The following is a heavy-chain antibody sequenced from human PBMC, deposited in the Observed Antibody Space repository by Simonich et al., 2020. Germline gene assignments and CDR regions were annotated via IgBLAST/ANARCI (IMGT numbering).Heavy chain of an antibody. CDR2: VNPYSGGT. Sequence: QVQLVQSGAEVKKPGASVKVSCKASGYTFTGYYMDWVRQAPGQGLEWMGWVNPYSGGTNYTQKLQGRVTMTRETSISTAYMELSRLRSDDTAVYYCARGPRWTGDDAFDIWGQGTMVTVSS. CDR3: ARGPRWTGDDAFDI. V-gene: IGHV1-2*02. D-gene: IGHD7-27*01. J-gene: IGHJ3*02. CDR1: GYTFTGYY.